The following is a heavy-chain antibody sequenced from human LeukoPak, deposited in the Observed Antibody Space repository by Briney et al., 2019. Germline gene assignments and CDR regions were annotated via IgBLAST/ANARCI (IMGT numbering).Heavy chain of an antibody. Sequence: ASVKVTCKASGGTFSSYAISWVRQAPGQGLEWMGGIIPIFGTANYAQKFQGRVTITADESTSTAYMELSSLRSEDTAVYYCASGRTGYCGGDCYVDYWGQGTLVTVSS. D-gene: IGHD2-21*02. CDR1: GGTFSSYA. J-gene: IGHJ4*02. CDR2: IIPIFGTA. CDR3: ASGRTGYCGGDCYVDY. V-gene: IGHV1-69*13.